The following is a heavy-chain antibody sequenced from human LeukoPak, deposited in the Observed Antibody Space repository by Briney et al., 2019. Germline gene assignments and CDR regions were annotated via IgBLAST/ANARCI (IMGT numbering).Heavy chain of an antibody. CDR2: ISSNSSYI. V-gene: IGHV3-21*01. J-gene: IGHJ4*02. CDR1: GFTFSSYS. CDR3: ARDGQLGGYFDY. Sequence: GGSLRLSCAASGFTFSSYSMNWVRQAPGKGLEWVSSISSNSSYIYYADSVKGRFTISRDNAKNSLYLQMNSLRAEDTAVYYCARDGQLGGYFDYWGQGTLVTVSS. D-gene: IGHD6-6*01.